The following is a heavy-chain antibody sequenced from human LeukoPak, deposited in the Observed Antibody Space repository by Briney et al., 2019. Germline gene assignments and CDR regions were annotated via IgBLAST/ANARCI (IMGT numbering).Heavy chain of an antibody. CDR1: GGSISSSSYY. D-gene: IGHD3-10*01. CDR2: IYYSGST. V-gene: IGHV4-39*01. J-gene: IGHJ4*02. Sequence: PSETLSLTCTVSGGSISSSSYYWGWIRQPPGKGLEWIGSIYYSGSTYYNASLKSRVNISVDTARNQFSLKLSSVTAADTAVYYCARRTTMVRGEYFDFWGQGTLVTVSS. CDR3: ARRTTMVRGEYFDF.